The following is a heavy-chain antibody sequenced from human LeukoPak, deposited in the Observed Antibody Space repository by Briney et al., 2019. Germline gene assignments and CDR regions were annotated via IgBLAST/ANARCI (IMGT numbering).Heavy chain of an antibody. CDR1: GFTFNNYA. V-gene: IGHV3-23*01. CDR2: IGASGGTT. J-gene: IGHJ5*01. Sequence: GGSLRLSCAASGFTFNNYAMSWVRQAPGKGLEWVSAIGASGGTTYYADSVKGRFTISRDNSENTLFLQMNSLRAEDTAVYYCAKEPREYCSSTSCPSWFDSWGQGTLVTVSS. D-gene: IGHD2-2*01. CDR3: AKEPREYCSSTSCPSWFDS.